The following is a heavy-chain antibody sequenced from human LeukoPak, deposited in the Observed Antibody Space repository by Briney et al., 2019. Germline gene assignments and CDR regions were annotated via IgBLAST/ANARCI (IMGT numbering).Heavy chain of an antibody. D-gene: IGHD3-16*02. CDR3: AKDHTPNYYDYVWGSYRFNDY. CDR2: ISGSGGST. J-gene: IGHJ4*02. V-gene: IGHV3-23*01. CDR1: GFSFSDYY. Sequence: QSGGSLRLSCAASGFSFSDYYMSWIRQAPGKGLEWVSAISGSGGSTYYADSVKGRFTISRDNSKNTLYLQMNSLRAEDTAVYYCAKDHTPNYYDYVWGSYRFNDYWGQGTLVTVSS.